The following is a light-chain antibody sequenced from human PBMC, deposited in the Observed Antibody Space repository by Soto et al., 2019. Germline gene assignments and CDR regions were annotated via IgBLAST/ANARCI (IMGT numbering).Light chain of an antibody. CDR1: SSDVGGYNY. Sequence: QSALTQPASVSGSPGQSITISCSGTSSDVGGYNYVSWYQQHPGKAPKLMIYEVSDRPPGVSNRFSGSKSGNTASLTISGLQAEDEADYYCSPFTSSSTLGVFGTGTKVTVL. CDR2: EVS. CDR3: SPFTSSSTLGV. J-gene: IGLJ1*01. V-gene: IGLV2-14*01.